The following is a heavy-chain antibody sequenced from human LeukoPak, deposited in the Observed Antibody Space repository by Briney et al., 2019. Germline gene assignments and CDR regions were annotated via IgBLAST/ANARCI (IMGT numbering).Heavy chain of an antibody. CDR3: ATNRVGTYDRPVDS. CDR2: IHYTGTT. Sequence: PSETLSLTCIVSGGSINSHYWSWIRQPPRKGLKWIGDIHYTGTTKYNPSVTSRVTISIDTSKNQLSLELSSVTATDTAVYFCATNRVGTYDRPVDSWGQGRMVTVCS. D-gene: IGHD1-26*01. V-gene: IGHV4-59*08. J-gene: IGHJ3*02. CDR1: GGSINSHY.